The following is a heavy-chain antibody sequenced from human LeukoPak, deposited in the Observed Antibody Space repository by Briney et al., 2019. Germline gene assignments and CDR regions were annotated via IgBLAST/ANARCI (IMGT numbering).Heavy chain of an antibody. D-gene: IGHD2/OR15-2a*01. Sequence: QPGRSLILSCAASGFTFSSSDMHWVRQAPGKGLEWVAVISYDATNKYYADSVKGRFTLSRDNSKNTLYLQTNTLRDEDTAVYYCAKASSNYFYYFEYWGQGTLVTVSS. CDR1: GFTFSSSD. CDR3: AKASSNYFYYFEY. J-gene: IGHJ4*02. CDR2: ISYDATNK. V-gene: IGHV3-30*18.